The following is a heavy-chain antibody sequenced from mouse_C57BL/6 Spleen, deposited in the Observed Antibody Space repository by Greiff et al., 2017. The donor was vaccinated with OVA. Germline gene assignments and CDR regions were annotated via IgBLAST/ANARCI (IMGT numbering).Heavy chain of an antibody. Sequence: EVKLVESGPGLVKPSQSLSLTCSVTGYSITSGYYWNWIRQFPGNKLEWMGYISYDGSNNYNPSLKNRISITRDTSKNQFFLKLNSVTTEDTATYYCAREEGYDYDAWFAYWGQGTLVTVSA. CDR2: ISYDGSN. CDR1: GYSITSGYY. CDR3: AREEGYDYDAWFAY. J-gene: IGHJ3*01. V-gene: IGHV3-6*01. D-gene: IGHD2-4*01.